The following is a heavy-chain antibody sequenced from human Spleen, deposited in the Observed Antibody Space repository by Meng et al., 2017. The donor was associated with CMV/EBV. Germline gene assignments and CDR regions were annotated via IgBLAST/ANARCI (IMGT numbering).Heavy chain of an antibody. Sequence: ASVKVSCKASGYTFTNYDINWVRQATGQGLEWMGWMNPNSGSTGYAQRFQGRVTMTRNTSISTAYMELSSLRSEDTAVYYCARCLSYYEILTGYYNWFEPWGQGTLVTVSS. D-gene: IGHD3-9*01. J-gene: IGHJ5*02. CDR1: GYTFTNYD. CDR3: ARCLSYYEILTGYYNWFEP. V-gene: IGHV1-8*01. CDR2: MNPNSGST.